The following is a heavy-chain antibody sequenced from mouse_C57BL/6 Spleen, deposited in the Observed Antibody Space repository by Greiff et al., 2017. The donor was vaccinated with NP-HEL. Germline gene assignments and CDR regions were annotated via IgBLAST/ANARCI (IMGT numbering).Heavy chain of an antibody. CDR3: ARRDDYYAMDY. J-gene: IGHJ4*01. Sequence: QVQLQQPGAELVRPGTSVKLSCKASGYTFTSYWMHWVKQRPGQGLEWIGVIDPSDSYTNYTQKFKGKATLTVDTSSSTAYMQLSSLTSEDSAVYYCARRDDYYAMDYWGQGTSVTVSS. V-gene: IGHV1-59*01. CDR2: IDPSDSYT. CDR1: GYTFTSYW.